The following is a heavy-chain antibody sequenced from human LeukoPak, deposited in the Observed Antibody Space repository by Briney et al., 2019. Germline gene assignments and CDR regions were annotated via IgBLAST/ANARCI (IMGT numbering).Heavy chain of an antibody. Sequence: SETLSLTCTVSGGSISSYYWSWIRQPAGKGLEWIGRIYTSGSTNYNPSLKSRVTMSVDTSKNQFSLKLSSVTAADTALYYCARDATIVYYYEVSGFDPWGQGTLVTVSS. CDR1: GGSISSYY. D-gene: IGHD3-22*01. CDR2: IYTSGST. CDR3: ARDATIVYYYEVSGFDP. V-gene: IGHV4-4*07. J-gene: IGHJ5*02.